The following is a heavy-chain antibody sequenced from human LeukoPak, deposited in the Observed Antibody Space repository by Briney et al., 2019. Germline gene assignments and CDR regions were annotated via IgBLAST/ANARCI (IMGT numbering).Heavy chain of an antibody. CDR2: ISSSSSTI. CDR1: GFTFSSYS. CDR3: ARDIQWELLSRPRASDFDY. Sequence: PGGSLRLSCAASGFTFSSYSMNWVRQAPGKGLEWVSYISSSSSTIYYADSVKGRFTISRDNAKNSLYLQMNSLRDEDTAVYYCARDIQWELLSRPRASDFDYWGQGTLVTVSS. V-gene: IGHV3-48*02. J-gene: IGHJ4*02. D-gene: IGHD1-26*01.